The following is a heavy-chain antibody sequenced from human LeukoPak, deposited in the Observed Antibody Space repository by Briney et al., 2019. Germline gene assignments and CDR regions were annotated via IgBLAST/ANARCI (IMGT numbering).Heavy chain of an antibody. V-gene: IGHV1-69*13. CDR1: GGTFISYA. CDR3: AREFPYTWNYESSYAFDI. D-gene: IGHD1-7*01. CDR2: IIPIFGTA. Sequence: GASVKVSCKASGGTFISYAISWVRQAPGQGLLWMGGIIPIFGTANYAQKFRGRVTITAEEPTRTAYMALSSLRSEDTAVYYCAREFPYTWNYESSYAFDIWGQGTMVTVSS. J-gene: IGHJ3*02.